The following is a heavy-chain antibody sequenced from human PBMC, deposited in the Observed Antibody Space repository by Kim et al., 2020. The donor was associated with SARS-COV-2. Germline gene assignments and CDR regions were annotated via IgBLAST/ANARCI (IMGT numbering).Heavy chain of an antibody. CDR3: AHMPSYSSCWYMNWFDP. D-gene: IGHD6-13*01. J-gene: IGHJ5*02. V-gene: IGHV2-5*02. Sequence: SGPTLVNPTQTLTLTCTFSGFSLSTSGVGVGWIRQPPGKALEWLALIYWDDDKRYSPSLKSRLTITKDTSKNQVVLTMTNMDPVDTATYYCAHMPSYSSCWYMNWFDPWGQGTLVTVSS. CDR1: GFSLSTSGVG. CDR2: IYWDDDK.